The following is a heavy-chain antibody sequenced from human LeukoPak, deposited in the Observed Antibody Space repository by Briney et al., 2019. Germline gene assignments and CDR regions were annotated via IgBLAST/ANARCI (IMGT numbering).Heavy chain of an antibody. CDR3: ARGGYDILTGRRGVDY. J-gene: IGHJ4*02. CDR1: GGTFSIYA. CDR2: IIPIFGTA. D-gene: IGHD3-9*01. V-gene: IGHV1-69*01. Sequence: GSSVKVSCKASGGTFSIYAISWVRQAPGQGLEWMGGIIPIFGTANYAQKFQGRVTITADESTSTAYMELSSLRSEDTAVYYCARGGYDILTGRRGVDYWGQGTLVTVSS.